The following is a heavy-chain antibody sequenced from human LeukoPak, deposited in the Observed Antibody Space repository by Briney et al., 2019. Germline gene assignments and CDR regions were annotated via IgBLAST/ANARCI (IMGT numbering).Heavy chain of an antibody. CDR1: GFTFSSYA. V-gene: IGHV3-23*01. CDR3: ARARITMIVVVHDAFDI. J-gene: IGHJ3*02. Sequence: GGSLRLSCAASGFTFSSYAMSWVRQAPGKGLEWVSGIRGSGGSTNYADSVKGRFTISRDNAKNSLYLQMNSLRAEDTALYYCARARITMIVVVHDAFDIWGQGTMVTVSS. CDR2: IRGSGGST. D-gene: IGHD3-22*01.